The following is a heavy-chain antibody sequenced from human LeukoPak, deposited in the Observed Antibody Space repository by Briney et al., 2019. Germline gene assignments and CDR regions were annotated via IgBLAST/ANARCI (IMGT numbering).Heavy chain of an antibody. CDR1: GNSIRSSSYY. Sequence: SETLSLTCTVSGNSIRSSSYYWGWIRQSPEKGLEWIGSIYYSGSTYYSASFKSRVTISVDTSQNQFSLKLRSVTAADRAVYYCASRYYYDTRGYFLHWGQGALVTVSS. J-gene: IGHJ1*01. CDR2: IYYSGST. D-gene: IGHD3-22*01. V-gene: IGHV4-39*01. CDR3: ASRYYYDTRGYFLH.